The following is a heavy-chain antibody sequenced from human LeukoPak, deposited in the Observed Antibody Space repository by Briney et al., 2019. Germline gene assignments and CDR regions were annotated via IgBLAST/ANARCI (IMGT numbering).Heavy chain of an antibody. CDR3: ARAYDSSGYLFFDC. CDR1: GYTFTGYY. J-gene: IGHJ4*02. V-gene: IGHV1-2*02. Sequence: ASVKVSCKASGYTFTGYYMHWVRQAPGQGLEWMGWINPNSGGTNYAQKFQGRVTMTRDTSISTAYMELSRLRSDDTAVYYCARAYDSSGYLFFDCWGQGTLVTVSS. CDR2: INPNSGGT. D-gene: IGHD3-22*01.